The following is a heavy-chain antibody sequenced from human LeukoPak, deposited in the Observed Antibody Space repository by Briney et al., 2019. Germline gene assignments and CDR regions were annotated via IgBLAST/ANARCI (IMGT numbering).Heavy chain of an antibody. CDR1: GYTFTNYG. J-gene: IGHJ4*02. Sequence: GASVKVSCKASGYTFTNYGINWVRQAPGQGLEWMGWISGYNGNTKYAQNVQGRVTMTTDTSTSTGYIEVRSLISNDTAVYYCARAYYYDTSGYYQFDYWGQGTLVTVSS. CDR2: ISGYNGNT. D-gene: IGHD3-22*01. V-gene: IGHV1-18*01. CDR3: ARAYYYDTSGYYQFDY.